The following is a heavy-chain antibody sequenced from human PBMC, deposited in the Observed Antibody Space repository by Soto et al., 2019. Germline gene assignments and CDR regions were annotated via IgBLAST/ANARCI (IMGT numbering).Heavy chain of an antibody. J-gene: IGHJ3*02. Sequence: SETLSLTCTVSGGSISSYYWSWIRQPPGKGLEWIRYIYYSGSTNYNPSLKSRVTISVDTSKNQFSLKLSSVTAADTAVYYCAREAPGSGDDYVWGSYRDAFDIWGQGTMVTVSS. CDR1: GGSISSYY. V-gene: IGHV4-59*01. D-gene: IGHD3-16*02. CDR3: AREAPGSGDDYVWGSYRDAFDI. CDR2: IYYSGST.